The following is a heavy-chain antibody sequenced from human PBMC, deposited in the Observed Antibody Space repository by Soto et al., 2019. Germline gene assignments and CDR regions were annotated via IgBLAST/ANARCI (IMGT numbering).Heavy chain of an antibody. Sequence: GGSLRLSCVVSGFTLSDHDMAWVRQAPGKGLEWVGRSKRKVESYTKEYAASVKGRFTISRHDSENSLSLQTDSLKTEDTAVYYCLAFLSGRPYWGQGTLVTVSS. CDR1: GFTLSDHD. CDR3: LAFLSGRPY. J-gene: IGHJ4*02. V-gene: IGHV3-72*01. CDR2: SKRKVESYTK. D-gene: IGHD1-1*01.